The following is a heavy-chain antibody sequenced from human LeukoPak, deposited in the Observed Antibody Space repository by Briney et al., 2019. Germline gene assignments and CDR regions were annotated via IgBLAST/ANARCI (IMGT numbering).Heavy chain of an antibody. CDR1: GGSISSYY. J-gene: IGHJ4*02. V-gene: IGHV4-59*08. Sequence: SETLSLTCTVSGGSISSYYWSWIRQPPGKGLEWIGYIYYSGSTNYNPSLKSRVTISVDTSKNQFSLKLSSVTAADTAVHYCASYYYDSSGYYLPMDYWGQGTLVTVSS. CDR3: ASYYYDSSGYYLPMDY. CDR2: IYYSGST. D-gene: IGHD3-22*01.